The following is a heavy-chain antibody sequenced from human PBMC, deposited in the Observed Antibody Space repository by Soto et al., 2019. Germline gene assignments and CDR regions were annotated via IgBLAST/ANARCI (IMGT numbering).Heavy chain of an antibody. CDR3: TRAHWGAGCFGLNWFDP. CDR1: GFTFSTAW. CDR2: VKSRADGETT. D-gene: IGHD3-16*01. Sequence: EVQLVESGEGLVKPGESLRLYGVVSGFTFSTAWMTWVRQAPGKGLEWVGRVKSRADGETTEYAAPVKGRFYIFRDDSQNPLYLQMSSLETDDTAVYYCTRAHWGAGCFGLNWFDPWGQGTLVTVSS. V-gene: IGHV3-15*01. J-gene: IGHJ5*02.